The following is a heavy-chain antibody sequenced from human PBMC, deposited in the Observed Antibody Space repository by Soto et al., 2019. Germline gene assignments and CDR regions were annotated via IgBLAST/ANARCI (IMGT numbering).Heavy chain of an antibody. CDR1: GYTFTRYY. D-gene: IGHD2-15*01. CDR3: VRDQGYCGAASCLRWTPCYYFDY. J-gene: IGHJ4*01. V-gene: IGHV1-46*01. CDR2: INPSGGST. Sequence: QVQLVQSGAEEKKPGASVKIACKASGYTFTRYYMHWVRQAPGQGLEWMGMINPSGGSTTYAESLQGRVSMPMDTSMITGYMDLSILKSGDSAVSYCVRDQGYCGAASCLRWTPCYYFDYWSHGTLVTVSS.